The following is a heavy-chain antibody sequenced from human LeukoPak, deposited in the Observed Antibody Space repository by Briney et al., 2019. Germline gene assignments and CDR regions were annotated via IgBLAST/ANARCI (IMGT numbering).Heavy chain of an antibody. J-gene: IGHJ4*02. CDR1: GVSIASNTHY. D-gene: IGHD3-10*01. Sequence: PSETLSLTCTVSGVSIASNTHYWTWLRQHPGTGLEWIGFISYSDPTSYNPSLRSRVAFSLDTSKNQFSLQLHSVTAADTGVYYCALSQYGEALSDYWGQGSLVTVSS. V-gene: IGHV4-31*03. CDR2: ISYSDPT. CDR3: ALSQYGEALSDY.